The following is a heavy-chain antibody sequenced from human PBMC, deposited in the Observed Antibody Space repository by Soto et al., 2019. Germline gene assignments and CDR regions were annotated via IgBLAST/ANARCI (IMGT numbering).Heavy chain of an antibody. V-gene: IGHV3-30*04. J-gene: IGHJ4*02. D-gene: IGHD2-8*01. CDR1: GFSFSSYA. CDR2: ISCDGRNE. Sequence: GGSLRLSCAASGFSFSSYAMHWVRQAPGKGLEWLSFISCDGRNEYYADSVKGRFTVSRDSSENTLCLQINTLKPEDTAVYYCARDGCPNGVCFNDYWGQGTLVTVSS. CDR3: ARDGCPNGVCFNDY.